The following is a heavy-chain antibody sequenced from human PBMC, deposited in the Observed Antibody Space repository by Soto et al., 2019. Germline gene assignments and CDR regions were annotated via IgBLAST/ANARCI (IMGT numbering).Heavy chain of an antibody. J-gene: IGHJ4*02. CDR3: ATLAVAGTETDY. CDR2: IIPIFGTA. Sequence: QVQLVQSGAEVKKSGSSVKVSCKASGGTFSSYAISWVRQAPGQGLEWMGGIIPIFGTANYAQKFQGRVTITADESTSTAYRELSSLGSEDTAVYYCATLAVAGTETDYWGQGTLVTVSS. CDR1: GGTFSSYA. D-gene: IGHD6-19*01. V-gene: IGHV1-69*12.